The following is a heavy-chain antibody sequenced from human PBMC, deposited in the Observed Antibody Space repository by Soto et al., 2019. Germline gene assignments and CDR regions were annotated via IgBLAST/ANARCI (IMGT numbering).Heavy chain of an antibody. CDR3: ARIAAAGHFDY. D-gene: IGHD6-13*01. Sequence: WPSVKVSCKASGYTFTSYGISWVRQAPGQGLEWMGWISAYNGNTNYAQKLQGRVTMTTDTSTSTAYMELRSLRSDDTAVYYCARIAAAGHFDYLGQGTLVTVSS. J-gene: IGHJ4*02. V-gene: IGHV1-18*01. CDR2: ISAYNGNT. CDR1: GYTFTSYG.